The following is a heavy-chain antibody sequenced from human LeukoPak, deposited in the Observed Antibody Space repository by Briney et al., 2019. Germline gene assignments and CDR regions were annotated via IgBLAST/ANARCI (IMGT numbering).Heavy chain of an antibody. CDR2: IYYSGST. CDR3: ARTTIAVAEIDY. V-gene: IGHV4-59*08. D-gene: IGHD6-19*01. J-gene: IGHJ4*02. Sequence: SETLSLTCTVSGGSISSYYWSWIRQPPGKGLEWIGYIYYSGSTNYNPSLKSRATISVDTSKNQFSLKLSSVTAADTAVYYCARTTIAVAEIDYWGQGTLVTVSS. CDR1: GGSISSYY.